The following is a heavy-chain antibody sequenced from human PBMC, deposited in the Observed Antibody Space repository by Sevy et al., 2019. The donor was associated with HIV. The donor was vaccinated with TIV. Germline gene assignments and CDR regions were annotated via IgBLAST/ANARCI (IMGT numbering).Heavy chain of an antibody. Sequence: GGSLRLSCSASGFTFSSYAMHWVRQAPGKGLEYVSAISSNGGSTYYADSVKGRFTISRDNSKNTLYLQMSSLRAEDTAVYYCVKDSAFNDFWSGHWVYWGQGTLVTVSS. CDR2: ISSNGGST. CDR3: VKDSAFNDFWSGHWVY. D-gene: IGHD3-3*01. J-gene: IGHJ4*02. V-gene: IGHV3-64D*06. CDR1: GFTFSSYA.